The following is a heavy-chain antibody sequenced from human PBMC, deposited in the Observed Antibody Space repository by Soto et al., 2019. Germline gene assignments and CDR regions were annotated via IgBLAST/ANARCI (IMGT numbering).Heavy chain of an antibody. J-gene: IGHJ6*02. CDR1: GDTFTTNY. CDR3: ASRVLCDMDV. CDR2: INPNNGAT. D-gene: IGHD3-10*01. V-gene: IGHV1-46*01. Sequence: QEQLVQSGAEVKEPGASLKVSCKASGDTFTTNYLHWVRQAPGQVLEWMGRINPNNGATLYVQESQGKLIFTTDTSTSTVNMDLNSVNSDASAVYYCASRVLCDMDVWGQGTTVTVSS.